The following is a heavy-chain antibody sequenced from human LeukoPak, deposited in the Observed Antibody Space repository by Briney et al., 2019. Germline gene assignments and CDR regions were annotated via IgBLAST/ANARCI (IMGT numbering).Heavy chain of an antibody. Sequence: SVKVSCKASGGTFSIYAISWVRQAPGQGLEWMGRIIPILGIANYAQKFQGRVTITADKSTSTAYMELSSLRSEDTAVYYCARDPFPPAKYYDILTGYYFSFFDYWGQGTLVTVSS. CDR1: GGTFSIYA. CDR3: ARDPFPPAKYYDILTGYYFSFFDY. J-gene: IGHJ4*02. D-gene: IGHD3-9*01. CDR2: IIPILGIA. V-gene: IGHV1-69*04.